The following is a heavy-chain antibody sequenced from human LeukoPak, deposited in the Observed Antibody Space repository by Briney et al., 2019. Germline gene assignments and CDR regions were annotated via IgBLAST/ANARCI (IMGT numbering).Heavy chain of an antibody. D-gene: IGHD3-10*01. CDR2: IWYDGSNK. CDR3: ARDGADYYGSGSPFYYYYGMDV. J-gene: IGHJ6*02. CDR1: GFTFSSYG. V-gene: IGHV3-33*01. Sequence: QPGGSLRLSCAASGFTFSSYGMHWVRQAPGKGLEWVAVIWYDGSNKYYADSVKGRFTISRDNSKNTLYLQMNSLRAEDTAVYYCARDGADYYGSGSPFYYYYGMDVWGQGTTVTVSS.